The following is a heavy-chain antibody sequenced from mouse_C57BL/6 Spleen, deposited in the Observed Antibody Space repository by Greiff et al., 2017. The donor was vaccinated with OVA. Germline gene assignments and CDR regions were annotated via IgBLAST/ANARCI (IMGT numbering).Heavy chain of an antibody. V-gene: IGHV1-55*01. J-gene: IGHJ1*03. CDR3: ARADYDYDGTHV. Sequence: QVQLQQPGAELVKPGASVKMSCKASGYTFTSYWITWVKQRPGQGLEWIGDIYPGSGSTKYNEKFKGKATLTVDTSSSTAYMELHSLTSEDSAVYFCARADYDYDGTHVWGTGTTVTVSS. D-gene: IGHD2-4*01. CDR1: GYTFTSYW. CDR2: IYPGSGST.